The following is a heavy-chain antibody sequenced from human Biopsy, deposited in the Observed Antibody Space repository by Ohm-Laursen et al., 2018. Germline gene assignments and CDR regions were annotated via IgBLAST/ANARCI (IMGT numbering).Heavy chain of an antibody. CDR3: ARGLPRIAPMVRGRRTWFDP. CDR2: IKHNGST. CDR1: GGSFSGYY. V-gene: IGHV4-34*01. D-gene: IGHD3-10*01. Sequence: SETLSLTCTVYGGSFSGYYLSWIRPTPREGVGGGWEIKHNGSTHYKPSLDSRVAISADTSKNQFSLNLYSVTAADTAVYFCARGLPRIAPMVRGRRTWFDPWGQGTLVTVSS. J-gene: IGHJ5*02.